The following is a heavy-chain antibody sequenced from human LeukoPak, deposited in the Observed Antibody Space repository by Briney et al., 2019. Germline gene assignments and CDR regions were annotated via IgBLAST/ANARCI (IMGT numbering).Heavy chain of an antibody. CDR3: AKDSLTKISYYCYGMDV. D-gene: IGHD1-1*01. CDR1: GFTFSSYG. Sequence: GGSLRLSCAASGFTFSSYGMHWVRQAPGKGLEWVAVISYDGSNKYYADSVKGRFTISRDNSKNTLYLQMNSLRAEDTAVYYCAKDSLTKISYYCYGMDVWGQGTTVTVSS. J-gene: IGHJ6*02. CDR2: ISYDGSNK. V-gene: IGHV3-30*18.